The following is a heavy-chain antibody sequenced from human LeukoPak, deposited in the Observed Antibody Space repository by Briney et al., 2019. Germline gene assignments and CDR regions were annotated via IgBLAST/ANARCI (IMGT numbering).Heavy chain of an antibody. Sequence: GGSLRLSCAASGFTFSNYAMSWVRQTPGRGLEWVSAISGSGGSTYYADSVKGRFTISRDNSKNTLYLQMNSLRAEDTAVYYCAKQAVAGPGWFDPWGQGTLVTVSS. D-gene: IGHD6-19*01. V-gene: IGHV3-23*01. CDR2: ISGSGGST. CDR3: AKQAVAGPGWFDP. CDR1: GFTFSNYA. J-gene: IGHJ5*02.